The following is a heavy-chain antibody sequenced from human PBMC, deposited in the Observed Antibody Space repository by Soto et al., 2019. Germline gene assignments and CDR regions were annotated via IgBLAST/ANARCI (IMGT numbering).Heavy chain of an antibody. CDR3: AIGYWSSASTDKYYAMDV. J-gene: IGHJ6*02. V-gene: IGHV1-69*13. CDR1: GGTFSTYA. Sequence: ASVKVSCKASGGTFSTYAMSWLRQAPGQGLEWMGGIIPLLSTPNYAQKLQGRVTITADESTSTAYMELSSLISEDTALYYCAIGYWSSASTDKYYAMDVWGQGTTVTVSS. CDR2: IIPLLSTP. D-gene: IGHD2-2*01.